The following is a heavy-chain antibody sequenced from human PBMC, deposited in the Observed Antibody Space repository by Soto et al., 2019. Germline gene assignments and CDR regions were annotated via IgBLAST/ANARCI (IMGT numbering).Heavy chain of an antibody. CDR3: AKDGGGYNYGYVMLDKYYYGMDV. Sequence: QVQLVESGGGVVQPGRSLRLSCAASGFTFSTCAMHWVRQAPGKGLEWVAVISYDGTNKYYADSVWGRFTISRDNSKNTLFLQMNSLRAEDTAVYYCAKDGGGYNYGYVMLDKYYYGMDVWGQGTTVTVSS. J-gene: IGHJ6*02. CDR1: GFTFSTCA. V-gene: IGHV3-30-3*01. D-gene: IGHD5-18*01. CDR2: ISYDGTNK.